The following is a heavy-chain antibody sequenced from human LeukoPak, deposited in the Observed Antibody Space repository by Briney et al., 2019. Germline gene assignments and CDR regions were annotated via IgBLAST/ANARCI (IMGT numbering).Heavy chain of an antibody. CDR1: GFTFSDYY. CDR2: ISSSGSTI. CDR3: AKDEQWLVPRAPLDIDY. J-gene: IGHJ4*02. D-gene: IGHD6-19*01. Sequence: GGSLRLSCAASGFTFSDYYMSWIRQAPGKGLEWVSYISSSGSTIYYADSVKGRFTISRDNAKNMLYLQMNSLRAEDTAVYYCAKDEQWLVPRAPLDIDYWGQGTLVTVSS. V-gene: IGHV3-11*04.